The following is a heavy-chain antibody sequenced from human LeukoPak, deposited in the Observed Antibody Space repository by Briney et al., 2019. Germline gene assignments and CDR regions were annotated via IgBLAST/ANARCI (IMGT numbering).Heavy chain of an antibody. CDR3: ARATYYYDSSGYSGGVYYFDY. D-gene: IGHD3-22*01. Sequence: SETLSLTCTVSGGSISSYYWSWIRQPPGKGLGWIGYIYYSGSTNYNPSLKSRVTISVDTSKNQFSLKLSSVTAADTGVYYCARATYYYDSSGYSGGVYYFDYWGQGTLVTVSS. J-gene: IGHJ4*02. CDR2: IYYSGST. V-gene: IGHV4-59*01. CDR1: GGSISSYY.